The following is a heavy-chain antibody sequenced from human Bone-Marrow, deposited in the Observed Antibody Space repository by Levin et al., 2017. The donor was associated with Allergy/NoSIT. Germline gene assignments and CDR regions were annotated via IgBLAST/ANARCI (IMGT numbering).Heavy chain of an antibody. J-gene: IGHJ4*02. CDR1: GYTFISYT. CDR3: ARRTGDGGYDY. Sequence: GASVKVSCKASGYTFISYTLHWVRQAPGQRLEWMGWINAGNGDTTYSHKFPGRVTFTRDTSANTAYMELSSLRSEDTAVYYCARRTGDGGYDYWGQGTLVTVSS. V-gene: IGHV1-3*01. D-gene: IGHD7-27*01. CDR2: INAGNGDT.